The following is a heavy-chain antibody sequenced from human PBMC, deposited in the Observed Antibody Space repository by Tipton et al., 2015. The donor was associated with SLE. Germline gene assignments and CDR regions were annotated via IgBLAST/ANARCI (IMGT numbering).Heavy chain of an antibody. CDR1: GGSISSYY. V-gene: IGHV4-59*08. D-gene: IGHD2-15*01. CDR3: AGRYCSGGSCYWEYFQH. CDR2: IYYSGST. J-gene: IGHJ1*01. Sequence: TLSLTCTVSGGSISSYYWSWIRQPPGKGLEWIGYIYYSGSTNYNPSLKSRVTISVDTSKNQFSLKLSSVTAADTAVYYCAGRYCSGGSCYWEYFQHWGQGTLVTVSS.